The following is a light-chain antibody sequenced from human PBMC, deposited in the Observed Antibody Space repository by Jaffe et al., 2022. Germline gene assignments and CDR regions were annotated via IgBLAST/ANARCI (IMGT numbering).Light chain of an antibody. J-gene: IGLJ3*02. Sequence: QSALTQPASVSGSPGQSITLSCIGTSSDVGGYKYVAWYQQHPGKAPKLMIYEVSNRPSGISNRFSGSKSGNTASLTISGLQAEDEADYYCSSYTSSSTLVFGGGTKLTVL. V-gene: IGLV2-14*01. CDR2: EVS. CDR1: SSDVGGYKY. CDR3: SSYTSSSTLV.